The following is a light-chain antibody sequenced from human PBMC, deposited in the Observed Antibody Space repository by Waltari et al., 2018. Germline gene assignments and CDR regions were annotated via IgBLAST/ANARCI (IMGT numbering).Light chain of an antibody. CDR3: MQGVRPWT. J-gene: IGKJ1*01. CDR1: QTLANTDGNTY. Sequence: DLGMTPSPVSLSVTLGQPASISCGPSQTLANTDGNTYLNWFHHRPGQSPRRLIYQVSKLDSGVPDRFRGSGSDTDFTLEISRVEAEDVGLYYCMQGVRPWTFGQATKVEIK. CDR2: QVS. V-gene: IGKV2-30*01.